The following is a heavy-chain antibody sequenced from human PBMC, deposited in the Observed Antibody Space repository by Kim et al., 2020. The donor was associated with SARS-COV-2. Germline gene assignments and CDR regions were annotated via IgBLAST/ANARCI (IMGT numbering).Heavy chain of an antibody. CDR2: AYYTGIT. Sequence: TLSLTCTVSADSITNYYWNWIRQPPGKRLEWIGYAYYTGITNYNPSLKSRVTISVDRSKNQFSLNLSSATAADTAMYYCATGNILTGYYFPNWGQGTLVT. J-gene: IGHJ4*02. CDR3: ATGNILTGYYFPN. D-gene: IGHD3-9*01. CDR1: ADSITNYY. V-gene: IGHV4-59*13.